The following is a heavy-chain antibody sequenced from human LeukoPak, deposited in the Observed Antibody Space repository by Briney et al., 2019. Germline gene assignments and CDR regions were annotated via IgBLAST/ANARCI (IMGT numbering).Heavy chain of an antibody. CDR1: GYSFTSYW. V-gene: IGHV5-51*01. CDR3: ARESTGPAGYGTLDP. J-gene: IGHJ5*02. Sequence: GESLKISCQGSGYSFTSYWIGWMRQMPGKGLEWMGIIYPGDSDTRYSPPCQGQVTISADNTNSTAYLQWSSLETSDTAMYYCARESTGPAGYGTLDPWGQGTLVTVSS. D-gene: IGHD1-1*01. CDR2: IYPGDSDT.